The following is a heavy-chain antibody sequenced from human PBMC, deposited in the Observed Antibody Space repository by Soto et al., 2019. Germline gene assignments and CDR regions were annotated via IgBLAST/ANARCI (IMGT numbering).Heavy chain of an antibody. Sequence: EVQLLESGGGLVQPGGSLRLSCAASGYTFSSYAMSWVRQAPGKGLEGVSAISGSGGSTYYADSVKGRFTISRDNSKNTLYLQMNSLRAEDTAVYYCAKGSYVEMATTYFDYWGQGTLVTVSS. CDR1: GYTFSSYA. J-gene: IGHJ4*02. CDR3: AKGSYVEMATTYFDY. V-gene: IGHV3-23*01. CDR2: ISGSGGST. D-gene: IGHD5-12*01.